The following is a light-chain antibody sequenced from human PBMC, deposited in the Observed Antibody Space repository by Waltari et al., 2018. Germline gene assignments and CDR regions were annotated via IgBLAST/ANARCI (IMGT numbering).Light chain of an antibody. CDR3: QSYDSSLSDWV. V-gene: IGLV1-40*01. CDR2: VNT. CDR1: RSNIGAGSD. Sequence: QSVLTQPPSVSGAPGQRVTIPCTGSRSNIGAGSDLHWYQRLPGTAPKLLIYVNTNRPSGVPDRFSGSKSGTSASLAITGLQAEDEADYYCQSYDSSLSDWVFGGGTTLTVL. J-gene: IGLJ3*02.